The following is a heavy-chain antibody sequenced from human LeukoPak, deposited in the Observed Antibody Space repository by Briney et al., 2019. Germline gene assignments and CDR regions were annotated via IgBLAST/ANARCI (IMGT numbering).Heavy chain of an antibody. CDR3: ARAAVPNSALIAVRRFFDY. Sequence: GASVKVSCKASGYTFTSYDINWLRQATGQGLEWMGWMNPNTGNTGSAQKFQGRVTMTRDTSISTAYMELSSLRSEDTAVYYCARAAVPNSALIAVRRFFDYWGRGTLVTVSS. D-gene: IGHD6-6*01. CDR2: MNPNTGNT. J-gene: IGHJ4*02. V-gene: IGHV1-8*01. CDR1: GYTFTSYD.